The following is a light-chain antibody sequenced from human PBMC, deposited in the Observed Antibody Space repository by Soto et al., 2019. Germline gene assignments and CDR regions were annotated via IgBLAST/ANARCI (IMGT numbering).Light chain of an antibody. CDR3: QQYDNLPSYT. Sequence: DIQMTQSPSSLSASVGDRVTITCQASQDISNYLNWYQQKPGKAPKLLIFDASNLETGVPSRFSGSGSGTDFTFSISSLQPEVIAIYYCQQYDNLPSYTFGQGTKLEIK. J-gene: IGKJ2*01. V-gene: IGKV1-33*01. CDR1: QDISNY. CDR2: DAS.